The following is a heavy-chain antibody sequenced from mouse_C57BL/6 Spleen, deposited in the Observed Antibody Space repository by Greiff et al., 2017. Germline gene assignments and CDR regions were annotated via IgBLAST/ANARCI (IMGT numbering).Heavy chain of an antibody. CDR2: INYDGSST. CDR1: GFTFSDYY. CDR3: AREGDYGSTPFDY. D-gene: IGHD1-1*01. Sequence: EVKLVESEGGLVQPGSSMKLSCTASGFTFSDYYMAWVRQVPEKGLEWVANINYDGSSTYYLDSLKSRFIISRDNAKNILYLRMSSLKSEDTATYYCAREGDYGSTPFDYWGQGTTLTVSS. J-gene: IGHJ2*01. V-gene: IGHV5-16*01.